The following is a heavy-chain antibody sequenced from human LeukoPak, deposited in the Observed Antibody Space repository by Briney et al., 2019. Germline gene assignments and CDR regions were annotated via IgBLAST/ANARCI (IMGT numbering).Heavy chain of an antibody. CDR3: AKERVDGDYVYYHYGMDV. J-gene: IGHJ6*02. V-gene: IGHV3-30*18. D-gene: IGHD4-17*01. Sequence: GGFLRLSCAASGFMFSRYAMHWVRQAPGKGLEWVAVTSSDGNNKHYADSVKGRFTISRDNSKNTLYLQMNSLRAEDTGVFYCAKERVDGDYVYYHYGMDVWGQGTTVTVS. CDR2: TSSDGNNK. CDR1: GFMFSRYA.